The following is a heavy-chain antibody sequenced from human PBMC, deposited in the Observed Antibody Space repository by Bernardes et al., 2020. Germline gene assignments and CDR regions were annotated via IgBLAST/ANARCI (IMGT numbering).Heavy chain of an antibody. CDR2: ISVYNGDT. D-gene: IGHD6-13*01. CDR1: GYTFTSYG. J-gene: IGHJ4*02. CDR3: ARGPSRRQQLLQKYDC. V-gene: IGHV1-18*01. Sequence: ASVKVSCKASGYTFTSYGVSWVRQAPGQELEWLGWISVYNGDTDYAQNLQGRVTMTTDTSTTTAYMELRRLRSDDTAVYYCARGPSRRQQLLQKYDCWGQGTLVTVSS.